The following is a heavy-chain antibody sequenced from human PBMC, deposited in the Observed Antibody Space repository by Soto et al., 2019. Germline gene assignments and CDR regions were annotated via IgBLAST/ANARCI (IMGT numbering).Heavy chain of an antibody. CDR2: ISSSSSYI. J-gene: IGHJ3*02. V-gene: IGHV3-21*01. Sequence: EVQLVESGGGLVKPGGSLRLSCAASGFTFSSYSMNWVRQSPGKGLEWVSSISSSSSYIYYADSVKGRFTISRDNAQNSLYLQMNSLRAEDTAVYYCAREEGVPPAFDTWGQGTMVTVSS. CDR1: GFTFSSYS. D-gene: IGHD6-6*01. CDR3: AREEGVPPAFDT.